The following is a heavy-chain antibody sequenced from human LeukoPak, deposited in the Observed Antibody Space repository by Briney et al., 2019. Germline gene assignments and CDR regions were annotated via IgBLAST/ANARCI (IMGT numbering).Heavy chain of an antibody. CDR1: GFTFSNYW. CDR2: INNDGSST. CDR3: AGTYWADY. D-gene: IGHD2-8*02. Sequence: GGSLRLSCAASGFTFSNYWMHWVRQAPGKGLVWVSRINNDGSSTNYADSVRGRFTISRDNAKNTLYLQMNSLRADDTAVYYCAGTYWADYWGQGTLVTVSS. V-gene: IGHV3-74*01. J-gene: IGHJ4*02.